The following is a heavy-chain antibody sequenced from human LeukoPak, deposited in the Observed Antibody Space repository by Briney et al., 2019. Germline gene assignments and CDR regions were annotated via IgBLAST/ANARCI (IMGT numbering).Heavy chain of an antibody. Sequence: GGSLRLSCAASGFTFSSYAMHWVHQAPGKGLEWVAVIWYDGGNKYYADSVKGRFTISRDNSKNTLYLQMNSLRAEDTAVYYCARDSCSGGSCRFDYWGQGTLVTVSS. CDR2: IWYDGGNK. J-gene: IGHJ4*02. CDR3: ARDSCSGGSCRFDY. D-gene: IGHD2-15*01. CDR1: GFTFSSYA. V-gene: IGHV3-33*01.